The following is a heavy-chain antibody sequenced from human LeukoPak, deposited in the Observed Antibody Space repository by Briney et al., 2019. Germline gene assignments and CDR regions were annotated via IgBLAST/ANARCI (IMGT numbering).Heavy chain of an antibody. V-gene: IGHV4-59*08. D-gene: IGHD6-13*01. CDR3: ARLRPSIGAAGTFDY. CDR1: GGSISSYY. CDR2: IYYTGST. Sequence: SETLSLTCTVSGGSISSYYWSWIRQPPGKGLEWIGYIYYTGSTKYNASLKSRVTISVDTSKNQFSLKVSSVTAADTAVYYCARLRPSIGAAGTFDYWGQGTLVAVSS. J-gene: IGHJ4*02.